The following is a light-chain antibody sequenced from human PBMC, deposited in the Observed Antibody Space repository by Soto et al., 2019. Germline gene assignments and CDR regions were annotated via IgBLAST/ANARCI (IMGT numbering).Light chain of an antibody. CDR3: QQSDSLPIT. J-gene: IGKJ5*01. V-gene: IGKV1-33*01. Sequence: DIQMTQSPSSLSASVGDRVTITCRASQDISNYLNWYQQRPGKAPKLLIYDASNLESGVPSRFSGTRSGTHFTFAITSLQPEDVATYCCQQSDSLPITFGQGTRLEI. CDR2: DAS. CDR1: QDISNY.